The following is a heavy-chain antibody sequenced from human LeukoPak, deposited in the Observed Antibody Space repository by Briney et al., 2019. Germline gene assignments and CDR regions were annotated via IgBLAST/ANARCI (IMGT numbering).Heavy chain of an antibody. D-gene: IGHD6-19*01. CDR1: GFTFSSYS. J-gene: IGHJ3*02. CDR3: AKDIEVAGRLENAFDI. Sequence: GGSLRLSCAASGFTFSSYSMNWVRQAPGKGLEWVSSISSSSSYIYYADSVKGRFTISRDNSKNTLYLQMNSLRAEDMALYYCAKDIEVAGRLENAFDIWGQGTMVTVSS. CDR2: ISSSSSYI. V-gene: IGHV3-21*04.